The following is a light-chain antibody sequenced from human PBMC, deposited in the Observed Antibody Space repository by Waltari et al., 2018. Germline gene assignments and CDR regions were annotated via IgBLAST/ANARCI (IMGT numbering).Light chain of an antibody. CDR3: QQRSNWPIT. CDR1: QSISSY. Sequence: EIVLTQSPATLSVSPGERGTLSCRASQSISSYLAGYQQKPVHAPRLLIYDLSNRASGVPARFTGSGYGTDFTLTISSLEPEDFAVYYCQQRSNWPITFGQGTRLEIK. J-gene: IGKJ5*01. V-gene: IGKV3-11*01. CDR2: DLS.